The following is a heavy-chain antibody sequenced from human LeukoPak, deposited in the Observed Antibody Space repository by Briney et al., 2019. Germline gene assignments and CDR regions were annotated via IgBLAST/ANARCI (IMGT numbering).Heavy chain of an antibody. CDR1: GYTFTAYR. Sequence: ASVKVSCKASGYTFTAYRLYWARQAPGQGLEWMGRINPNSGGTNYAQKFQGTVTMTRDTSISTAYMELSRLRSDDTAVYYCARGSGRGYSGFEPDFRGQGTLVTVSS. CDR2: INPNSGGT. V-gene: IGHV1-2*06. J-gene: IGHJ4*02. D-gene: IGHD5-12*01. CDR3: ARGSGRGYSGFEPDF.